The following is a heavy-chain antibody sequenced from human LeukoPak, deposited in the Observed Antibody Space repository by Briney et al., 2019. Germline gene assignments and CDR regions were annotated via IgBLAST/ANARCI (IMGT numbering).Heavy chain of an antibody. CDR2: ICQSGNT. CDR3: ARGERAALQH. CDR1: GYSLCRGHC. Sequence: LSLTPPVSGYSLCRGHCSGWLRPAPGAGREWIGNICQSGNTYYSPSLKSRVILSLDTSKNQFSLRLTSVTAADTAIYYCARGERAALQHWGQGTLVTVSS. D-gene: IGHD2-15*01. J-gene: IGHJ1*01. V-gene: IGHV4-38-2*02.